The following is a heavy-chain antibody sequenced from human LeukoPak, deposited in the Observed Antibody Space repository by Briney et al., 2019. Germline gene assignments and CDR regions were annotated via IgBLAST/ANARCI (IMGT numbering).Heavy chain of an antibody. J-gene: IGHJ3*02. Sequence: ASVKVSCKASRYTFTGYYMHWVRQAPGQGLEGMGWINPTSGGTNYAQKFQGRVTMTRDTSIRTDYMELSRLRSDDTAVYYCARGGVAERPRNDAFDIWGQGTMVTVSS. V-gene: IGHV1-2*02. CDR1: RYTFTGYY. CDR2: INPTSGGT. D-gene: IGHD6-19*01. CDR3: ARGGVAERPRNDAFDI.